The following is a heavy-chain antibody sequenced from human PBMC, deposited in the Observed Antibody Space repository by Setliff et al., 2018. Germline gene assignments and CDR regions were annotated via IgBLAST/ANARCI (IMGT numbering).Heavy chain of an antibody. CDR2: IYYSGSTS. CDR3: ARMSGFQYMDV. V-gene: IGHV4-31*03. D-gene: IGHD3-3*01. CDR1: GGSISSGGYY. Sequence: PSETLSLTCTVSGGSISSGGYYWSWIRQHPGKGLEWIGYIYYSGSTSYYNPSLKSRVTISVDTSKNQFSLKLNSVTAADTAVYYCARMSGFQYMDVWGKGTTVTVSS. J-gene: IGHJ6*03.